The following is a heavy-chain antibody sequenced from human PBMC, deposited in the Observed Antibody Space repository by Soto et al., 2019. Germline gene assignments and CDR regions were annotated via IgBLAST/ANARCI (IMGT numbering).Heavy chain of an antibody. V-gene: IGHV3-30-3*01. D-gene: IGHD1-26*01. CDR3: ARDKIKGAPDYLDS. CDR2: IAYDGTIK. Sequence: GGSLRLSCAASGFTFSANAMHWVRQAPGKGLEWVAVIAYDGTIKIYRDSVKGRFTISRDDSKSTLYLQMNSLRPEDTAVCYCARDKIKGAPDYLDSWGQGTLVTVSS. J-gene: IGHJ4*02. CDR1: GFTFSANA.